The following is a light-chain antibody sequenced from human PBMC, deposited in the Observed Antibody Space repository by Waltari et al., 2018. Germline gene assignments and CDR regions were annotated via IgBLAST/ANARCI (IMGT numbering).Light chain of an antibody. CDR1: RSISTG. V-gene: IGKV1-5*03. Sequence: DIQMTQSPSTLSSSVRCRFTITCRSSRSISTGVAWYQQQPGKAPKLLLSKASSLESGVPSRFSGSGSGTDCTLTISSLQPEDFATYYCKQYNSYWWTFGQGTKVEIK. CDR3: KQYNSYWWT. J-gene: IGKJ1*01. CDR2: KAS.